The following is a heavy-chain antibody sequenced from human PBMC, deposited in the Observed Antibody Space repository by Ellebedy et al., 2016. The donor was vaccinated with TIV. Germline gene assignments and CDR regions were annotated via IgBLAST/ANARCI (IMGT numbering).Heavy chain of an antibody. CDR3: ARNPALRYFDWTIDY. CDR1: GGSISGFY. D-gene: IGHD3-9*01. J-gene: IGHJ4*02. CDR2: VQDTGTT. V-gene: IGHV4-59*08. Sequence: SETLSLXCTVSGGSISGFYLSWIRQPPGKDLEWIGYVQDTGTTIYNPSLRTRVTISVDTSKNQFSLKLSSVTAADTAVYYCARNPALRYFDWTIDYWGQGTLVTVSS.